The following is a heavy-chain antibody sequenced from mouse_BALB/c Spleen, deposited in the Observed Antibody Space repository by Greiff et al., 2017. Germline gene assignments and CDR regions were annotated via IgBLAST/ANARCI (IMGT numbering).Heavy chain of an antibody. D-gene: IGHD2-1*01. J-gene: IGHJ2*01. Sequence: EVQGVESGGDLVKPGGSLKLSCAASGFTFSSYGMSWVRQTPDKRLEWVATISSGGSYTYYPDSVKGRFTISRDNAKNTLYLQMSSLKSEDTAMYYCARHSGNYYFDYWGQGTTLTVSS. V-gene: IGHV5-6*01. CDR3: ARHSGNYYFDY. CDR2: ISSGGSYT. CDR1: GFTFSSYG.